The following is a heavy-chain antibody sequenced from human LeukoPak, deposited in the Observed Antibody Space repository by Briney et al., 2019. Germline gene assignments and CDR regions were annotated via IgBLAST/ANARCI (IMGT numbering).Heavy chain of an antibody. V-gene: IGHV1-3*03. J-gene: IGHJ4*02. CDR2: ITTGRGET. Sequence: ASVKVSCKASGYTFTDYALHWVRQAPGQSLEWMGWITTGRGETRYSQEFQRRITFTRDTSASTVYMDLSDLRSEDTAVYYCARGGKQGGGGNYFDSWGQGTLVAVSS. CDR1: GYTFTDYA. CDR3: ARGGKQGGGGNYFDS. D-gene: IGHD3-16*01.